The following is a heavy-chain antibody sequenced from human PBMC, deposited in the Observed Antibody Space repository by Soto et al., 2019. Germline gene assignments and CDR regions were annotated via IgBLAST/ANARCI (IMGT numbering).Heavy chain of an antibody. Sequence: PSETLSLTCTVSGGSIRTPDWWSWVRQTPEKGLEWIGEIYHSGTPNYNPSLKSRVSMSVDKSNNQFSLKLYSVTAADTAVYYCARLKGAFFITTYNWFDPWGQGTPVTVSS. CDR1: GGSIRTPDW. D-gene: IGHD3-22*01. J-gene: IGHJ5*02. CDR2: IYHSGTP. CDR3: ARLKGAFFITTYNWFDP. V-gene: IGHV4-4*02.